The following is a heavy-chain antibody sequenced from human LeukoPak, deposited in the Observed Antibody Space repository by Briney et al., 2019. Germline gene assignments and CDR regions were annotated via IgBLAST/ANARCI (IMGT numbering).Heavy chain of an antibody. CDR2: IYSGGYT. CDR1: GFSVSSHY. Sequence: GGSLRLSCAASGFSVSSHYMSWVRQAPGKGLEWVSVIYSGGYTYYADSVKGRFTISRDNSKNTVYLQMNSLRAEDTAIYYCARDEAFDIWGQGTMVTVSS. V-gene: IGHV3-53*01. CDR3: ARDEAFDI. J-gene: IGHJ3*02.